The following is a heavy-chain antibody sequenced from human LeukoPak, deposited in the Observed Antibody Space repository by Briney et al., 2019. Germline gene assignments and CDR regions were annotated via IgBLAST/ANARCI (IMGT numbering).Heavy chain of an antibody. Sequence: PGGSLRLSCAASGFTFDDYAMHWVRQAPGKGLEWVSGISWNSGSIGYADSVKGRFTISRDNAKNSLYLQMNSLRAEDTALYYCAKDGTTMTTPPVWGQGTLVTVSS. CDR3: AKDGTTMTTPPV. CDR2: ISWNSGSI. D-gene: IGHD4-17*01. V-gene: IGHV3-9*01. J-gene: IGHJ4*02. CDR1: GFTFDDYA.